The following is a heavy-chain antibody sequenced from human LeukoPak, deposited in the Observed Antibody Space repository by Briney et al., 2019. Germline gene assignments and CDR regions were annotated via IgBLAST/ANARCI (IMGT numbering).Heavy chain of an antibody. CDR2: INSDGSST. CDR1: GFTFSSYW. V-gene: IGHV3-74*01. CDR3: ARRGDYYYYYGMDV. J-gene: IGHJ6*02. D-gene: IGHD2-21*02. Sequence: GGSLRLSCAASGFTFSSYWMHWVRQAPGKGLEWVSRINSDGSSTSYADSVKGRFTISRDNAKNTLYLQMNSLRAEDTAVYYCARRGDYYYYYGMDVWGQGTTVTVSS.